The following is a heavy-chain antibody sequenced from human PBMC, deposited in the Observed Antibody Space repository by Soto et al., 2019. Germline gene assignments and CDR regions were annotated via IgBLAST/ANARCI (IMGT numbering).Heavy chain of an antibody. CDR3: AKAGFWSGYYSLVDY. V-gene: IGHV3-9*01. J-gene: IGHJ4*02. CDR1: GFTFDDYA. D-gene: IGHD3-3*01. CDR2: ISWNSGSI. Sequence: EVQLVESGGGLVQPGRSLRLSCAASGFTFDDYAMHWVRQAPGKGLEWVSGISWNSGSIGYADSVKGRFTISRDNAKNSLYLQTNSLRAEDTALYYCAKAGFWSGYYSLVDYWGQGTLVTVSS.